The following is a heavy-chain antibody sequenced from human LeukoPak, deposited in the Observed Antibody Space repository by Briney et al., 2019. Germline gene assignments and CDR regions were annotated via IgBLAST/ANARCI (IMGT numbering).Heavy chain of an antibody. CDR2: ISAYNGNT. V-gene: IGHV1-18*01. Sequence: ASVKVSCKASGYTFTSYGISWVRQAPGQGLEWMGWISAYNGNTNYAQKLQGRVTMTTDISTSTAYMELRSLRSDDTAVYYCARTRFYGDYDDVWGQGTLVTVSS. D-gene: IGHD4-17*01. CDR3: ARTRFYGDYDDV. J-gene: IGHJ4*02. CDR1: GYTFTSYG.